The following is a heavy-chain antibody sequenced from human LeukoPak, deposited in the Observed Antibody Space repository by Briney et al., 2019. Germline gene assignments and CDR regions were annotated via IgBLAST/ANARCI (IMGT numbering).Heavy chain of an antibody. D-gene: IGHD3-16*01. CDR1: GFAFSSYS. Sequence: GGSLRLSCAASGFAFSSYSMNWVRQAPGKGLEWVSYISSGSSSIYYADSVKGRFTISRDNAKNSLYLQMNSLRVEDTAVYYCARDRGGPGPFDYWXXXTXXXVSX. CDR3: ARDRGGPGPFDY. CDR2: ISSGSSSI. V-gene: IGHV3-48*01. J-gene: IGHJ4*01.